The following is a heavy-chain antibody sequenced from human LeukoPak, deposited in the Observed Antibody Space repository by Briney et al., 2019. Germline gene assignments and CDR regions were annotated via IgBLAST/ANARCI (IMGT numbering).Heavy chain of an antibody. CDR1: GFTFDDYA. CDR2: ISWNSGSI. Sequence: GGSLRLSCAASGFTFDDYAMHWVRQAPGKGLEGVSGISWNSGSIGYAVSVKGRFTISRDNAKNSLYLQMNSLRAEDTALYYCAKDIATGNRLYYFDYWGQGTLVTVSS. V-gene: IGHV3-9*01. J-gene: IGHJ4*02. D-gene: IGHD1-14*01. CDR3: AKDIATGNRLYYFDY.